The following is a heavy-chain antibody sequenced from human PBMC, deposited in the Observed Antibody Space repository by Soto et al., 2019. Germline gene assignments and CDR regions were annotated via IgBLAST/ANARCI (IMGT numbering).Heavy chain of an antibody. J-gene: IGHJ4*02. V-gene: IGHV3-30*18. CDR1: GFTFSSYG. CDR3: AKGNRIVGALGY. Sequence: QVQLVESGGGVVQPGRSLRLSSAASGFTFSSYGMHWVRQAPGKGLEWVAVISYDGSNKYYADSVKGRFTISRDNSKNTLYLQMNSLRAEDTAVYYCAKGNRIVGALGYWGQGTLVTVSS. D-gene: IGHD1-26*01. CDR2: ISYDGSNK.